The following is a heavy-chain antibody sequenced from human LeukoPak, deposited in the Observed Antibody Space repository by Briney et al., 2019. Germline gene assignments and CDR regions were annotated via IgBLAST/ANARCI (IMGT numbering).Heavy chain of an antibody. D-gene: IGHD3-3*01. CDR2: ISAYNGNT. CDR3: ARGVDPAYYDFWSDPAGWFDP. CDR1: GYTFTSYG. J-gene: IGHJ5*02. Sequence: ASVKVSCKASGYTFTSYGISWVRQAPGQGLEWMGWISAYNGNTNYAQKLQGRVTMTTDASTSTAYMELRSLRSDDTAVYYCARGVDPAYYDFWSDPAGWFDPWGQGTLVTVSS. V-gene: IGHV1-18*01.